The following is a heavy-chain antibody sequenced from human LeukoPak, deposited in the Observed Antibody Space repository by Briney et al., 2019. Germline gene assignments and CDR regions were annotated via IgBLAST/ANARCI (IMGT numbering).Heavy chain of an antibody. CDR3: ARSLEAVADY. CDR2: IKQDGSEK. CDR1: GFTFSRNA. Sequence: GGSLRLSCAASGFTFSRNAMHWARQAPGKGLEWVANIKQDGSEKYYVDSVKGRFTISRDNAKNSLYLQMNSLRAEDTAVYYCARSLEAVADYWGQGTLVTVSS. V-gene: IGHV3-7*01. J-gene: IGHJ4*02. D-gene: IGHD6-19*01.